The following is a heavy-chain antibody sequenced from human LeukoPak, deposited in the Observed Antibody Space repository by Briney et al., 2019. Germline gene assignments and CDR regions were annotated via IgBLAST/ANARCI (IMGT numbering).Heavy chain of an antibody. CDR1: GGPLSLYY. D-gene: IGHD3-10*01. J-gene: IGHJ6*03. CDR3: ARESSGTYYNPLGYMDV. V-gene: IGHV4-4*07. CDR2: IFTSGIT. Sequence: SETLSLTCTVSGGPLSLYYWNWIRQPAGKGLEWIGRIFTSGITNHNPSLKSRVTMSVDTSKSQFSLNLSSVTAADTAVYYCARESSGTYYNPLGYMDVWGKGTTVTVSS.